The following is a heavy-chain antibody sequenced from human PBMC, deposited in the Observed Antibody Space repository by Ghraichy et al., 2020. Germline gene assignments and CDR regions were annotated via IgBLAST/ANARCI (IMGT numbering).Heavy chain of an antibody. D-gene: IGHD3-22*01. Sequence: SQTLSLTCAISGDSVSSNSAAWNWIRQSPSRGLEWLGRTYYRSKWYNDYAVSVKSRITINPDTSKNQFSLQLNSVTPEDTAVYYCARVRPIVVVTHRGPSYYYYGMDVWGQGTTVTVSS. CDR3: ARVRPIVVVTHRGPSYYYYGMDV. J-gene: IGHJ6*01. V-gene: IGHV6-1*01. CDR2: TYYRSKWYN. CDR1: GDSVSSNSAA.